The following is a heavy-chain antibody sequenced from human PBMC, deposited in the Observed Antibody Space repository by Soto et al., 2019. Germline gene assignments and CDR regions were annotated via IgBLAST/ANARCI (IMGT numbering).Heavy chain of an antibody. J-gene: IGHJ5*02. CDR2: INPSGGTT. CDR1: GYTFINYY. D-gene: IGHD2-21*01. CDR3: ARVGEGWFDP. V-gene: IGHV1-46*01. Sequence: QVQLVQSGAEVKKPGASVRFSCKASGYTFINYYMHWVRQAPGQGLEWMGIINPSGGTTSYAQKFRGRVTMTRDTSTSTVYMELSSLSSEDTAVYYCARVGEGWFDPWVQGTLVIVSS.